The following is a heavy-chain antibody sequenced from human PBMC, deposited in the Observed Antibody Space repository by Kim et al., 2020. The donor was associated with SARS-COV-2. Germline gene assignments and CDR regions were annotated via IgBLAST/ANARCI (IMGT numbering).Heavy chain of an antibody. Sequence: SETLSLTCAVYGGSFSGYYWSWIRQPPGKGLEWIGEINHSGSTNYNPSLKSRVTISVDTSKNQFSLKLSSVTAADTAVYYCATTPWGSGGSQFDYWGQGTLVTVSS. CDR2: INHSGST. V-gene: IGHV4-34*01. CDR1: GGSFSGYY. CDR3: ATTPWGSGGSQFDY. D-gene: IGHD2-15*01. J-gene: IGHJ4*02.